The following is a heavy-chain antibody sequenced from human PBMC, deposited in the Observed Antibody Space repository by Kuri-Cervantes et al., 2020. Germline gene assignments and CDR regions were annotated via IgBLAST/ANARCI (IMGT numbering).Heavy chain of an antibody. CDR1: GFTFSNYA. CDR3: ARVSSIVGAASDY. CDR2: ISYDGSNK. V-gene: IGHV3-30-3*01. J-gene: IGHJ4*02. D-gene: IGHD1-26*01. Sequence: GESLKISCAASGFTFSNYAMHWVRQTPGKGLEWVAVISYDGSNKYYADSVKGRFTISRDNAKNSLYLQMNSLRDEDTAVYYCARVSSIVGAASDYWGQGTLVTVSS.